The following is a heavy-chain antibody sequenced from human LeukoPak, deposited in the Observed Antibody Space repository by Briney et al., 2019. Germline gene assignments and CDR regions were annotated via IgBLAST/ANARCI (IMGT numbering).Heavy chain of an antibody. D-gene: IGHD4-17*01. Sequence: GGSLRLSCAASGFTFSSYGMHWVRQAPGKELEWVAFIRYDGSNKYYADSVKGRFTISRDNSKNTLYLQMNSLRAEDTAVYYCAKEGTYGDFIDLPDYWGQGTLVTVSS. CDR3: AKEGTYGDFIDLPDY. CDR2: IRYDGSNK. CDR1: GFTFSSYG. V-gene: IGHV3-30*02. J-gene: IGHJ4*02.